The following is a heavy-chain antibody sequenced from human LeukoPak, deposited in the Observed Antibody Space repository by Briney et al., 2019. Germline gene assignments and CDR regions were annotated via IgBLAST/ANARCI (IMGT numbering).Heavy chain of an antibody. J-gene: IGHJ4*02. D-gene: IGHD6-13*01. Sequence: ASVKVSCKVSGYTLTELSMHWVRQAPGKGLEWMGGFDPEDGETIYAQKFQGRVTMTEDTSTDTAYMELSSLRSEDTAVYYCATGHRHGIAWDYWGQRTLVTVSS. CDR2: FDPEDGET. CDR3: ATGHRHGIAWDY. CDR1: GYTLTELS. V-gene: IGHV1-24*01.